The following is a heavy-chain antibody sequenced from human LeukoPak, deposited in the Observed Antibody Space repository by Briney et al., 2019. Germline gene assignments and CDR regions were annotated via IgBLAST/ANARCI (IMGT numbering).Heavy chain of an antibody. CDR3: ASSGTGYRYFHH. CDR2: IYSGGST. V-gene: IGHV3-66*01. D-gene: IGHD3/OR15-3a*01. Sequence: GGSLRLSCAASGFTFSSYEMNWVRQAPGKGLEWVSVIYSGGSTYYADPVKGRSTISRDNSKNTLYLQMNSLRAEDTAVYYCASSGTGYRYFHHWGQGTLVTVSS. CDR1: GFTFSSYE. J-gene: IGHJ1*01.